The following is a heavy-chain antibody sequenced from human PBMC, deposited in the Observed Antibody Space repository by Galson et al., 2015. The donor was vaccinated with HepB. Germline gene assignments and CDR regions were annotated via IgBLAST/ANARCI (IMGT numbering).Heavy chain of an antibody. J-gene: IGHJ4*02. CDR2: IKQDGSEK. CDR3: ARTSGSYFGVAGYFDY. D-gene: IGHD1-26*01. V-gene: IGHV3-7*01. Sequence: SLRLSCAASGFTFSSYWMSWVRQAPGKGLEWVANIKQDGSEKNYVDFVRGRFTISRDNAKNSLYLQMNSLRAEDTAVYYCARTSGSYFGVAGYFDYWGQGTLVTVSS. CDR1: GFTFSSYW.